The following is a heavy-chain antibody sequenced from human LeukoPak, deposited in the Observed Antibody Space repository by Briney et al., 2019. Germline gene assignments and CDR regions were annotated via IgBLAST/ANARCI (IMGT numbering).Heavy chain of an antibody. CDR2: ISYDGSNK. V-gene: IGHV3-30*04. J-gene: IGHJ6*03. D-gene: IGHD2-15*01. CDR3: AKNGDRGAYCTGGTCYPYFYYYMDV. Sequence: HPGGSLRLSCAASGFTFSSYAMHWVRQASGKGLEWVAVISYDGSNKYYADSVKGRFTISRDNSKNTLYLQMNSLRAEDTAIYYCAKNGDRGAYCTGGTCYPYFYYYMDVWGKGTTVTI. CDR1: GFTFSSYA.